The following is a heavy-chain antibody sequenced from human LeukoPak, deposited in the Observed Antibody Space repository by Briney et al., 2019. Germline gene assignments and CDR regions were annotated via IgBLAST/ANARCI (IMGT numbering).Heavy chain of an antibody. CDR3: AKRGDGGHKSVEY. CDR1: GFTFSNYG. D-gene: IGHD3-16*01. CDR2: ITYDGSSE. Sequence: PGGSLRLSCVASGFTFSNYGMHWVRQAPGKELEWVATITYDGSSEYYADSVKDRFTVSRDNSKNTLYLQMSSLKTEDTAVYYCAKRGDGGHKSVEYWGQGTLVIVSS. V-gene: IGHV3-30*18. J-gene: IGHJ4*02.